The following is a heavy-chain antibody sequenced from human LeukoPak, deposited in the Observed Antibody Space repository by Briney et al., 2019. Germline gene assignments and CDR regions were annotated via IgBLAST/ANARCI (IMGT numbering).Heavy chain of an antibody. D-gene: IGHD3-16*01. V-gene: IGHV3-33*01. CDR2: IWYDGINK. J-gene: IGHJ4*02. CDR1: DFTFNSYG. CDR3: ARDRGSYFNY. Sequence: GGSLRLSCAASDFTFNSYGMQWVRQAPGKALEWVAFIWYDGINKYYAYAVKGRFTISRDNSKNSLYLQMNSLRAEDTAVYYCARDRGSYFNYWGRGVVVIVSS.